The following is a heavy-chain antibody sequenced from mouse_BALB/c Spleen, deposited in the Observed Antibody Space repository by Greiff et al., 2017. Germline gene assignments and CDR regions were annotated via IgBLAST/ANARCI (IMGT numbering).Heavy chain of an antibody. CDR2: IDTSDSYT. J-gene: IGHJ4*01. D-gene: IGHD2-3*01. CDR3: ARGWLLLPSMDY. CDR1: GYTFTVYW. Sequence: QVQLQQPGAELVMPGASVKMSCKASGYTFTVYWMHWVKQRPGQGLEWIGAIDTSDSYTSYNQKFKGKATLTVDESSSTAYMQLSSLTSEDSAVYYCARGWLLLPSMDYWGQGTSVTVSS. V-gene: IGHV1-69*01.